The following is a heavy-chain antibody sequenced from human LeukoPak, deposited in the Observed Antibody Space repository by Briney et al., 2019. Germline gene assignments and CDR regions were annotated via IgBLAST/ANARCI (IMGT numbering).Heavy chain of an antibody. CDR1: GFTFSSYS. CDR2: ISNSSSYI. V-gene: IGHV3-21*01. Sequence: GGSLRLSCAASGFTFSSYSMNWVRQAPGKGLEWVSSISNSSSYIFYADSVKGRFTISRDNAKNSLYLQMNSLRAEDTAVYYCATASGTYTSTYWGQGTLVTVSS. D-gene: IGHD1-26*01. J-gene: IGHJ4*02. CDR3: ATASGTYTSTY.